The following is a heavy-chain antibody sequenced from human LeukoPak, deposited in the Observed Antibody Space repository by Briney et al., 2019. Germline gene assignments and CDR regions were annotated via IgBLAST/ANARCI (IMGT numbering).Heavy chain of an antibody. CDR1: GFTFRNYG. V-gene: IGHV3-21*01. CDR3: ARDGTYCSSTSCYLDY. CDR2: ISSSSSYI. D-gene: IGHD2-2*01. Sequence: GGSLRLSCAASGFTFRNYGMSWVRQAPGKGLEWVSSISSSSSYIYYADSVKGRFTISRDNAKNSLYLQMNSLRAEDTAVYYCARDGTYCSSTSCYLDYWGQGTLVTVSS. J-gene: IGHJ4*02.